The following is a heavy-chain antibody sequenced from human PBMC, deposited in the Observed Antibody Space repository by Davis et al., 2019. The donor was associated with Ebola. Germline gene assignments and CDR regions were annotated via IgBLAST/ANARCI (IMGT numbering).Heavy chain of an antibody. Sequence: AASVKVSCKASGYTFTSYYMHWVRQAPGQGLEWMGIINPSGGSTSYAQKFQGRVTMTTDTSTSTAYMELRSLRSDDTALYYCAKVGIAGEFDYWGQGTLVTVSS. CDR3: AKVGIAGEFDY. CDR1: GYTFTSYY. V-gene: IGHV1-46*01. D-gene: IGHD6-13*01. CDR2: INPSGGST. J-gene: IGHJ4*02.